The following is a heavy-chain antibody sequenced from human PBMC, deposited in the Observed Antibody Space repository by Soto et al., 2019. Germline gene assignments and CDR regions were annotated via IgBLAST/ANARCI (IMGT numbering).Heavy chain of an antibody. CDR3: AGYGTDFLPRVRYCDWLHPAEFDY. V-gene: IGHV1-18*01. J-gene: IGHJ4*02. D-gene: IGHD3-9*01. CDR2: ISAYNGNT. CDR1: GYTFTSYG. Sequence: QVQLVQSGAEVKKPGASVKVSCKASGYTFTSYGISWVRQAPGQGLEWMGWISAYNGNTNYAQKRQGRVTMTTDVSTSTAYMELRSVRSDDKAVYCCAGYGTDFLPRVRYCDWLHPAEFDYWGQGTLVTVSA.